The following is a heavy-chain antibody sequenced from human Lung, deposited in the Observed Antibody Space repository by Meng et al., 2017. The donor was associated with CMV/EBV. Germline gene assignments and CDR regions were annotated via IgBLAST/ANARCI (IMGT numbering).Heavy chain of an antibody. D-gene: IGHD3-10*01. CDR1: ESSFNNYW. CDR3: ARVGNGLGGTGVSAIDY. Sequence: SCAASESSFNNYWMHGVRQAPGKVLVWGSRITPDGSAANYAGPVMGRFTISRDNARNTVFLQMDSMRADDTALYYCARVGNGLGGTGVSAIDYWGRGXLVTVSS. V-gene: IGHV3-74*01. J-gene: IGHJ4*02. CDR2: ITPDGSAA.